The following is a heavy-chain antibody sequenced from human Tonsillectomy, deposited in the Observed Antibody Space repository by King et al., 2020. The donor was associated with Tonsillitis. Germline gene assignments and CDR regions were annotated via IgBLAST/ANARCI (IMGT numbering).Heavy chain of an antibody. CDR2: IYWDDDK. V-gene: IGHV2-5*02. Sequence: KESGPTLVKPTQTLTLTCTFSGFSLRTSGVGVAWIRQPPGKALEWLALIYWDDDKHYSPSLKGRLTVTKDTSKNQVVLTMTNMDPVDTATYFCVHRPNYYESSGHFDYWGQGTLVTVSS. CDR3: VHRPNYYESSGHFDY. J-gene: IGHJ4*02. D-gene: IGHD3-22*01. CDR1: GFSLRTSGVG.